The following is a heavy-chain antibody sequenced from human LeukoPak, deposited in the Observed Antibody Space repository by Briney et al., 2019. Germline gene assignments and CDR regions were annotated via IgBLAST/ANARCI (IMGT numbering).Heavy chain of an antibody. CDR3: VKADSGYDLLFDY. CDR2: TSGSGGST. J-gene: IGHJ4*02. D-gene: IGHD5-12*01. V-gene: IGHV3-23*01. CDR1: GFTFSSYA. Sequence: GGSLRLSCAASGFTFSSYAMNWVRQAPGKGLEWVSGTSGSGGSTYYADSVKGRFTISRDNSKNTLYLQMNSLRAEDTAVYYCVKADSGYDLLFDYWGQGTLVTVSS.